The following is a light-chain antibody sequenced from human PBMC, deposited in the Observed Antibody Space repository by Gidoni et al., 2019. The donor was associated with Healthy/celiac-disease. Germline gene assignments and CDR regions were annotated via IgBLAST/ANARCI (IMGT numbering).Light chain of an antibody. CDR1: SSDVGGYNY. Sequence: QSAPTDLAPVSGSPGQSITISCTGTSSDVGGYNYVSWYQQHPGKAPQLMIYDVSNRPSGVSNRFSGSKSGNTASLTISGLQAEDEADYYCSSYTSSSTPWVFGGGTKLTVL. V-gene: IGLV2-14*03. J-gene: IGLJ3*02. CDR3: SSYTSSSTPWV. CDR2: DVS.